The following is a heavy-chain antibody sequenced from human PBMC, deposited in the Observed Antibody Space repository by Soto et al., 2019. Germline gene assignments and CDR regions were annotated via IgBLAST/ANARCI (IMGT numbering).Heavy chain of an antibody. CDR3: ARDNSAWGDAFDI. D-gene: IGHD3-16*01. V-gene: IGHV3-21*01. J-gene: IGHJ3*02. CDR2: ISRSSSYI. CDR1: GFTFSSYS. Sequence: GGSLRLSCAASGFTFSSYSMNWVRQAPGKGLEWVSSISRSSSYIYYADSVKGRFTISRDNAKNSLCLQMNSLRAEDWAVYYCARDNSAWGDAFDIWGQGTMVTVSS.